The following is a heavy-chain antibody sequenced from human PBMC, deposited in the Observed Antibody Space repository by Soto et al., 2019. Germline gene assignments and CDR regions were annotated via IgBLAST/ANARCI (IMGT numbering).Heavy chain of an antibody. D-gene: IGHD2-8*01. CDR2: INPNSGGT. CDR3: VSPAQPNGFGMQEHFQH. V-gene: IGHV1-2*02. J-gene: IGHJ1*01. CDR1: GYTFTGYY. Sequence: ASVKVSCKASGYTFTGYYMHWVRQAPGQGLEWMGWINPNSGGTNYAQKFQGRVTMTRDTSISTAYMELSRLRSDDTAVYYCVSPAQPNGFGMQEHFQHWDQGTLVTVSS.